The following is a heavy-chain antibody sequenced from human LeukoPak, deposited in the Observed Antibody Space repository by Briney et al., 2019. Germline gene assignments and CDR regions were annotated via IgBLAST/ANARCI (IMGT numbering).Heavy chain of an antibody. V-gene: IGHV2-70*11. CDR3: ARCIAATGTLDY. D-gene: IGHD6-13*01. CDR1: GFSLSTNGMS. J-gene: IGHJ4*02. Sequence: SGPALVKPTQTLTLTCTFSGFSLSTNGMSVTWVRQPPGKALEWLARTDWDDDKYYSASLKTRLTISKDTSKNQVVLTMTNMDPVDTATYFCARCIAATGTLDYWGQGALGTVSS. CDR2: TDWDDDK.